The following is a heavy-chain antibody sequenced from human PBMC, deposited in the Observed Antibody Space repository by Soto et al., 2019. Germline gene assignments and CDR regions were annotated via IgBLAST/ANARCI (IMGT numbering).Heavy chain of an antibody. V-gene: IGHV3-66*01. Sequence: GGSLRLSCAASGFTVSSNYMSWVRQAPGKGLEWVSVIYRGGSTYYADSVKGRFTTSRDNSKNTLSLQMNRLRAEDTAVYYCARVGYYGSGSYNFDYWGQGTLVTVSS. CDR2: IYRGGST. D-gene: IGHD3-10*01. CDR3: ARVGYYGSGSYNFDY. CDR1: GFTVSSNY. J-gene: IGHJ4*02.